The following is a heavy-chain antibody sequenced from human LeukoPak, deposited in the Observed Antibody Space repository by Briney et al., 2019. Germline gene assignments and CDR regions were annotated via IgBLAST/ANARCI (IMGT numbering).Heavy chain of an antibody. Sequence: TWGSLRLSCAASGFTFSSYAMSWVRQAPGKGLEWVSAISGSGGSTYYADSVKGRFTISRDNSKNTLYLQMNSLRAEDTAVYYCAKDKGYCSGGSCGIDAFDIWGQGTMVTVSS. CDR3: AKDKGYCSGGSCGIDAFDI. D-gene: IGHD2-15*01. CDR2: ISGSGGST. J-gene: IGHJ3*02. V-gene: IGHV3-23*01. CDR1: GFTFSSYA.